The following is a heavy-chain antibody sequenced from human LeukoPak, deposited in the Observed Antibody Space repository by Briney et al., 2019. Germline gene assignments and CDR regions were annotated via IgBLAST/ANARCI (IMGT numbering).Heavy chain of an antibody. V-gene: IGHV3-30-3*01. CDR2: ISYDGSNK. J-gene: IGHJ4*02. Sequence: GGSLRLSCAASGFTFSSYAMHWVRQAPGKGLEWVAVISYDGSNKYYADSVKGRFTISRDNSKNTLYLQMNSLRAEDTAVYYCAREPYSSGRRPFDYWGQGTLVTVSS. D-gene: IGHD6-19*01. CDR1: GFTFSSYA. CDR3: AREPYSSGRRPFDY.